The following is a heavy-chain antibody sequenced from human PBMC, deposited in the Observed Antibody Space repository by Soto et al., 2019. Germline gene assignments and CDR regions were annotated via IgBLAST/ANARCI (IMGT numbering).Heavy chain of an antibody. D-gene: IGHD2-15*01. V-gene: IGHV4-61*05. Sequence: SETLSLTCAVSGDSMSSSDYYWGWIRQPPGKGLEWIGYIYYSGSTNYNPSLKSRVTISGDTSKNQFSLKLSSVTAADTAVYYCARLRYGSCYDYWGQGTLVTVSS. CDR3: ARLRYGSCYDY. CDR1: GDSMSSSDYY. CDR2: IYYSGST. J-gene: IGHJ4*02.